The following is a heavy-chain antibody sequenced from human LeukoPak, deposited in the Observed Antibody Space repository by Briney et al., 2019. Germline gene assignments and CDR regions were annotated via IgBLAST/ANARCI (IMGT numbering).Heavy chain of an antibody. CDR1: GFTFSSYW. Sequence: RPGGSLRLSCAASGFTFSSYWMSWVRQAPGKGLEWVANIKQDGSEKYYVDSVKGRFIISRDNAKNSLYLQMNSLRAEDTAVYYCARGYCSGGSCYFDYWGQGTLVTVSS. CDR2: IKQDGSEK. D-gene: IGHD2-15*01. CDR3: ARGYCSGGSCYFDY. J-gene: IGHJ4*02. V-gene: IGHV3-7*04.